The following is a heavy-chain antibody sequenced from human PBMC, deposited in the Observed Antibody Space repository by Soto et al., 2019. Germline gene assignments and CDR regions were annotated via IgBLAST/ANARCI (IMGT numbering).Heavy chain of an antibody. J-gene: IGHJ6*02. Sequence: QVQLQQWGAGLLKPSETLSLTCAVNGGSFSAYYWTWIRQPPGRGLEWIGEIDHSGSTNYNPSLKSPVTISIDTAKNRFALNVTSVTAADTAVYYCVRGLRYSGMDVWGQGTTVTVS. V-gene: IGHV4-34*01. CDR3: VRGLRYSGMDV. CDR2: IDHSGST. CDR1: GGSFSAYY. D-gene: IGHD2-15*01.